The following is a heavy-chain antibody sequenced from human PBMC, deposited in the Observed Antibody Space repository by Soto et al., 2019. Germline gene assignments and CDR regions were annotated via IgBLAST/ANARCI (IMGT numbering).Heavy chain of an antibody. CDR2: IYYSGST. D-gene: IGHD5-12*01. CDR3: ARAYGGYADY. V-gene: IGHV4-31*03. J-gene: IGHJ4*02. Sequence: SETLSLTCTVSGGSISSGGYYWSWIRQHPGKGLEWIGYIYYSGSTYYNPSLKSRVTISVDTSKNQFSLKLSSVTAADMAVYYGARAYGGYADYWGRGALVTISS. CDR1: GGSISSGGYY.